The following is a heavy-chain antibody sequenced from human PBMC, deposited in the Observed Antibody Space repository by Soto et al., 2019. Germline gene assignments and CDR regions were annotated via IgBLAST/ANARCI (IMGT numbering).Heavy chain of an antibody. Sequence: EVQLVESGGGLVQPGGSLRLSCAVSGFTFSTYWMHWVRQVPGKGLVWVSRISLDRSRTSYADSVKGRFTISRDNAKNILYLQMRSLRAEDSAVYFCVRDRDFYDGRGYASPGDAFDVWGQGTVVSVSS. D-gene: IGHD3-22*01. J-gene: IGHJ3*01. CDR2: ISLDRSRT. CDR1: GFTFSTYW. CDR3: VRDRDFYDGRGYASPGDAFDV. V-gene: IGHV3-74*01.